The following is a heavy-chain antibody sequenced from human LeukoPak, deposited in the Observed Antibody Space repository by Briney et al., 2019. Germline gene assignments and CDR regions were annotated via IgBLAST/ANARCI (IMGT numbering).Heavy chain of an antibody. Sequence: GGSLRLSCAASGFTFSTYAMSWVRRTPGEGREWVSAITGGGGTTYYADSVKGRFTISRDNAKNSLYLQMNSLRAEDTAVYYCARDPGYSRGADWFDPWGQGTLVTVSS. V-gene: IGHV3-23*01. CDR2: ITGGGGTT. CDR1: GFTFSTYA. CDR3: ARDPGYSRGADWFDP. D-gene: IGHD6-13*01. J-gene: IGHJ5*02.